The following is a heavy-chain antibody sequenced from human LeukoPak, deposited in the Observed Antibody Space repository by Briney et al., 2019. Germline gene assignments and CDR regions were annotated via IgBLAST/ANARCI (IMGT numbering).Heavy chain of an antibody. Sequence: SETLSLTCAVSGGSISSSNWWSWVRQPPGKGLEWIGEIYHSGSTNYNPSLKSRVTISVDKSKNQFSLKLSSVTAADTAVYYCARYIVSYPHDAFDIWGQGTMVTVSS. CDR3: ARYIVSYPHDAFDI. D-gene: IGHD1-26*01. J-gene: IGHJ3*02. V-gene: IGHV4-4*02. CDR1: GGSISSSNW. CDR2: IYHSGST.